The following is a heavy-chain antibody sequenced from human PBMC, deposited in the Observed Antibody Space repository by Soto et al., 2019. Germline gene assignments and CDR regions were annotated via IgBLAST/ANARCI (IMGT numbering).Heavy chain of an antibody. Sequence: ASVKVSCKASGYTFTSYAMHWVRQAPGQRLEWMGWINAGNGNTKYSQKFQGRVTITRDTSASTAYMELSSLRSEDTAVYYCARGVVVVVADSMYNWFDPWGQGTLVTVSS. CDR1: GYTFTSYA. V-gene: IGHV1-3*01. CDR2: INAGNGNT. J-gene: IGHJ5*02. CDR3: ARGVVVVVADSMYNWFDP. D-gene: IGHD2-15*01.